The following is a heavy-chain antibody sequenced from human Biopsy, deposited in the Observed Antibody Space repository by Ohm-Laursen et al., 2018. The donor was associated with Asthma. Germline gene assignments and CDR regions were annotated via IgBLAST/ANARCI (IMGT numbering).Heavy chain of an antibody. CDR2: HDHEEGGT. CDR1: GHILTVLS. V-gene: IGHV1-24*01. D-gene: IGHD4-17*01. Sequence: SRKIYGHILTVLSMHWVRQAPGQGLEWMGGHDHEEGGTVNARRFQGRVTMTEDTSTDTAYMELSSLSSNDTAVYYCASDFPKDYVRYNFQFWGQGTLVTVSS. J-gene: IGHJ4*02. CDR3: ASDFPKDYVRYNFQF.